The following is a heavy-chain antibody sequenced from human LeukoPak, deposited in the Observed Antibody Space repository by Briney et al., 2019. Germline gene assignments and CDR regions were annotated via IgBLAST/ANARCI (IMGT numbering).Heavy chain of an antibody. Sequence: GGSLRLSFVGSGFTFINYWMHWVRQAPGKGLIWVSRIRFDGSSTMYADSVKGRFTISRDNAKNTLYLHMNSLRAEDTAVYYCARDDYYSSWGQGTLVTVSS. D-gene: IGHD3-10*01. CDR1: GFTFINYW. J-gene: IGHJ5*02. CDR2: IRFDGSST. CDR3: ARDDYYSS. V-gene: IGHV3-74*03.